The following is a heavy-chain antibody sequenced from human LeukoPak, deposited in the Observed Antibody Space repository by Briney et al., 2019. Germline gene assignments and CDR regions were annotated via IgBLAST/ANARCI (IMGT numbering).Heavy chain of an antibody. CDR3: ARHPAVVSWFGL. CDR2: VTNSGTT. V-gene: IGHV4-59*08. J-gene: IGHJ5*02. D-gene: IGHD2-15*01. Sequence: PSETLSLTCTVSGGSISTYYWSWIRQPPGKGPEWIGYVTNSGTTNYNPSLKSRVTISVDTSKDQFSLRLQSVTAADTAVYYCARHPAVVSWFGLWGQGNLVIVSS. CDR1: GGSISTYY.